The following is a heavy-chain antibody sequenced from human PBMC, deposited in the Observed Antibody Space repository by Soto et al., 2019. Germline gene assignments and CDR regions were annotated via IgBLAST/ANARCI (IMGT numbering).Heavy chain of an antibody. CDR3: ARALDSRSIHYYYYYMDV. Sequence: QVQLQESGPGLVKPSQTLSLTCTVSGGSISSGGYYWSWIRQHPGKGLEWIGYIYYSWSTYYNPSLISRVTITVDTSKNLCSLKLSSVTAADTAVYYCARALDSRSIHYYYYYMDVWGKGTTVTVSS. J-gene: IGHJ6*03. D-gene: IGHD6-6*01. CDR1: GGSISSGGYY. V-gene: IGHV4-31*03. CDR2: IYYSWST.